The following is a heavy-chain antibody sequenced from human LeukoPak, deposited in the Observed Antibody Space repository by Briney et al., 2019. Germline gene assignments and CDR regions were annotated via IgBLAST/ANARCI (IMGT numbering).Heavy chain of an antibody. CDR2: ITSSGRAT. J-gene: IGHJ5*02. CDR1: GFIFSDYY. CDR3: ARDLFSWSEVAAGTVPYFDP. V-gene: IGHV3-11*05. D-gene: IGHD3-3*01. Sequence: PGGSLRLSCAASGFIFSDYYMFWIRQAPGKGLEWLAYITSSGRATNYADSVRGRFTISRDNAKNSLYLQMYSLRAEDTAVYYCARDLFSWSEVAAGTVPYFDPWGQGTLVTVSS.